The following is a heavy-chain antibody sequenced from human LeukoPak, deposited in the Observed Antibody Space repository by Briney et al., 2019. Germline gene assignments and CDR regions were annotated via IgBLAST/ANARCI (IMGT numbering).Heavy chain of an antibody. CDR1: GHTLTDLS. CDR2: IDPEDGET. J-gene: IGHJ4*02. Sequence: ASVKVSCKVSGHTLTDLSTHWVRQAPGRGLEWMGGIDPEDGETIYAQKFQGRVTMTEDTSTDTAYMELSSLRSEDTAAYYCATGGIYSLLDYWGQGTLVTVSS. CDR3: ATGGIYSLLDY. V-gene: IGHV1-24*01. D-gene: IGHD1-26*01.